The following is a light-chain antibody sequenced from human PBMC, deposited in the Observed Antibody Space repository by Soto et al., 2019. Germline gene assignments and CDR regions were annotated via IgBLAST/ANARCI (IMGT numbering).Light chain of an antibody. J-gene: IGKJ5*01. V-gene: IGKV2-28*01. Sequence: DIVMTQSPLSLPVTPGEPASISCRSSQSLLHSNGYNYLDWYLQKPGQSPQLLIYEVSTRVSGVPDRFSATGSETDFTLTISGLQSGDSAVYFCQQYNNWPFSFGQGTRLEIK. CDR1: QSLLHSNGYNY. CDR3: QQYNNWPFS. CDR2: EVS.